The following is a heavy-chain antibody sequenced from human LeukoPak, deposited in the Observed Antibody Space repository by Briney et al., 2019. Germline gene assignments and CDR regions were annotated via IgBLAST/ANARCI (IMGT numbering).Heavy chain of an antibody. CDR3: ARVEAEGYPFDY. D-gene: IGHD3-16*02. Sequence: SETLSLTCTVSGGSISSYYWSWIRQPPGKGLEWIGYIYYSGSTNYNPSLKSRVTISVDTSKNQFSLKLSSVTAADTAVYYCARVEAEGYPFDYWGQGTLVTVSS. J-gene: IGHJ4*02. V-gene: IGHV4-59*01. CDR2: IYYSGST. CDR1: GGSISSYY.